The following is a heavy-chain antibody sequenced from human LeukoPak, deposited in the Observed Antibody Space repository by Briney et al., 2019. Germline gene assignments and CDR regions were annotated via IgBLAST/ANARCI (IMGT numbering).Heavy chain of an antibody. D-gene: IGHD5-18*01. V-gene: IGHV4-59*01. CDR2: IYYSGST. CDR3: ARATYGYSGSSALDY. CDR1: GGSISSYY. J-gene: IGHJ4*02. Sequence: PSETLSLTCTVSGGSISSYYWSWIRQPPGKGLEWIGYIYYSGSTNYNPSLKSRVTISVDTSKNRFSLKLSSVTAADTAVYYCARATYGYSGSSALDYWGQGTLVTVSS.